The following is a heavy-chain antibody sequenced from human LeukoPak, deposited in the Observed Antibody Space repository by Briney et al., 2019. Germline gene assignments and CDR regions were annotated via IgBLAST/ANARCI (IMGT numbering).Heavy chain of an antibody. CDR3: ARDWFHAIDY. Sequence: PGGSLRLSCAASGFTFSGYAMSWVRQAPGKGLEWVSGISDSGSSTVYADSVRGRFTISRDNSKNTLYLQMNSLRAEDTAVYYCARDWFHAIDYWGQGTLVTVSS. V-gene: IGHV3-23*01. D-gene: IGHD2/OR15-2a*01. J-gene: IGHJ4*02. CDR1: GFTFSGYA. CDR2: ISDSGSST.